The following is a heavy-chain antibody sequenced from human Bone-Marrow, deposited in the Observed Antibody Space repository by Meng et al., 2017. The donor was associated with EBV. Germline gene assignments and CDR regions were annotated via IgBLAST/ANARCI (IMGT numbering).Heavy chain of an antibody. Sequence: QVMCVEVEAQVKNPEASVKISLRTSEYTFTDYYIHWLRQAPEQGLRWMAIINPSDGTTDYAQKFQGRVTVNRDTSTSTVFMELSSLTSEDTAVYYCARTPYYFGSGNYYNNWGQGTLVTVSS. CDR3: ARTPYYFGSGNYYNN. CDR2: INPSDGTT. J-gene: IGHJ4*02. CDR1: EYTFTDYY. V-gene: IGHV1-46*01. D-gene: IGHD3-10*01.